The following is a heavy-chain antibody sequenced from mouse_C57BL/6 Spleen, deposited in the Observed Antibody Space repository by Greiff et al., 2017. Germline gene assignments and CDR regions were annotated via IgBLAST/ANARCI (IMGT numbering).Heavy chain of an antibody. CDR3: ARGYGNYDYAMDD. V-gene: IGHV1-52*01. CDR1: GYTFTSYW. D-gene: IGHD2-10*02. Sequence: QVQLQQPGAELVRPGSSVKLSCKASGYTFTSYWMHWVKQRPIQGLEWIGNIDPSDSETHYNQKFKDKATLTVDKSSSTAYMQLSSLTSEDSAVYYCARGYGNYDYAMDDWGQGTSVTVSS. J-gene: IGHJ4*01. CDR2: IDPSDSET.